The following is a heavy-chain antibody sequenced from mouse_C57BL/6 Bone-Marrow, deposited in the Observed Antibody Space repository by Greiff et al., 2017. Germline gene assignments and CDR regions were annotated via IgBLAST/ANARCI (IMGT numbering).Heavy chain of an antibody. V-gene: IGHV1-52*01. Sequence: QVQLQQPGAELVRPGSSVKLSCKASGYTFTSYWMHWVKQRPIQGLEWIGNIDPSDSETHYNQKFKDKATLTVDKSSSTAYMQLSSLTSEDSAVXYCATIYDGSSYGGAMDYWGQGTSVTVSS. J-gene: IGHJ4*01. D-gene: IGHD1-1*01. CDR2: IDPSDSET. CDR3: ATIYDGSSYGGAMDY. CDR1: GYTFTSYW.